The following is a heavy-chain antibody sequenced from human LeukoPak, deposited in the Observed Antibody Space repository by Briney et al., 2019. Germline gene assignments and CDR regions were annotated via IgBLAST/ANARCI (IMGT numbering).Heavy chain of an antibody. J-gene: IGHJ4*02. CDR1: GGSISSVGYY. CDR3: AREIMVRGVITYYFDY. Sequence: SQTLSLTCTVSGGSISSVGYYWGWLRQPAGKGLEWIGRIYTSGSTNYNSSLKRRVTISVETSKNQFSLKLSSVTAADTAVYYCAREIMVRGVITYYFDYWGQGTLVTVSS. CDR2: IYTSGST. V-gene: IGHV4-61*02. D-gene: IGHD3-10*01.